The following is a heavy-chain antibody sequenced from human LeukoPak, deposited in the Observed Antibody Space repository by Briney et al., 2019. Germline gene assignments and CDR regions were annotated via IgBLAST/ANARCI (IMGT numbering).Heavy chain of an antibody. CDR3: ARGYLPNSSSWYGAFDY. CDR2: INPNSGGT. Sequence: ASVKVSCKASGYTFTGYYMHWVRQAPGQGLEWMGWINPNSGGTNYAQKFRGRVTMTRDTSISTAYMEPSRLRSDDTAVYYCARGYLPNSSSWYGAFDYWGQGTLVTVSS. D-gene: IGHD6-13*01. J-gene: IGHJ4*02. V-gene: IGHV1-2*02. CDR1: GYTFTGYY.